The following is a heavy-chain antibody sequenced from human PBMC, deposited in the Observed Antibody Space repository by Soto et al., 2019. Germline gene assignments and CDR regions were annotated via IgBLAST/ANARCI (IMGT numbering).Heavy chain of an antibody. CDR1: GGSISSSSNY. CDR2: IYYRGNT. CDR3: ARRRSSKNYYDTSGFRVNYFDY. D-gene: IGHD3-22*01. V-gene: IGHV4-39*01. Sequence: PSETLSLTCTVSGGSISSSSNYWGWIRQPPGKGLEWIGTIYYRGNTYYNPSLKSRVSISIDTSKDQFSLNLISVTAADTAVYYCARRRSSKNYYDTSGFRVNYFDYWGHGTLVTVS. J-gene: IGHJ4*01.